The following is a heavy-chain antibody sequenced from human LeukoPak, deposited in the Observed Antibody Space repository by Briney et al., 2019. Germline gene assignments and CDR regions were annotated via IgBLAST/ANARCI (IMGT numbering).Heavy chain of an antibody. CDR2: ILGSSRST. V-gene: IGHV3-23*01. D-gene: IGHD6-19*01. J-gene: IGHJ4*02. Sequence: GGSLRLSCAASGFTFSTYAMSWVRQAPGKGLEWVSSILGSSRSTYYADSVKGRFTISRDISKNTLFLQMSSLRAEDTAVYYCAKDLDGSGMYGGIDSWGQGTLVIAS. CDR1: GFTFSTYA. CDR3: AKDLDGSGMYGGIDS.